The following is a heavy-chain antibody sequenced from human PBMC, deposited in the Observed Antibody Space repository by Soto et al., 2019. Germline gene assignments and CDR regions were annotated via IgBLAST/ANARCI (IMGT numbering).Heavy chain of an antibody. Sequence: QVQLVQSGAEVKKPGASVKVSCKASGYTFTSYYMHWVRQAPGQGLEWMGIINPSGGSTSYAQKFQGRVTLTXXTXTXXVYMELSSLRSEDTAVYYCARVTPMVRGRYYGMDVWGQGTTVTVSS. CDR3: ARVTPMVRGRYYGMDV. V-gene: IGHV1-46*03. D-gene: IGHD3-10*01. CDR2: INPSGGST. CDR1: GYTFTSYY. J-gene: IGHJ6*02.